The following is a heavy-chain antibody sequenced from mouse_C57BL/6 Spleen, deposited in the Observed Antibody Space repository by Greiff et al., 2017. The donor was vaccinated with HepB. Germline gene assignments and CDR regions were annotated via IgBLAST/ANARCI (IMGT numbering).Heavy chain of an antibody. CDR1: GYTFTSYW. CDR2: IDPSDSYT. CDR3: ASDYSSSFDY. Sequence: QVQLKQPGAELVMPGASVKLSCKASGYTFTSYWMHWVKQRTGQGLEWIGEIDPSDSYTKYNQKFKGKSTLTVDKSSSTAYMQLSSLTSEDSAVYYGASDYSSSFDYWGQGTTLTVSS. V-gene: IGHV1-69*01. D-gene: IGHD2-5*01. J-gene: IGHJ2*01.